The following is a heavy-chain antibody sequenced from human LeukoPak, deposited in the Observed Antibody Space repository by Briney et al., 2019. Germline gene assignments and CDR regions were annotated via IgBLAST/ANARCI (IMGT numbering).Heavy chain of an antibody. CDR3: ARDQLYCSGGSCYSYYYYYGMDV. CDR2: ISAYNGNT. J-gene: IGHJ6*02. CDR1: GYTFTSYG. Sequence: GASVKVSCKASGYTFTSYGISWVRQAPGQGLEWMGWISAYNGNTNYAQKLQGRVTMTTDTSTSTAYMELRSLRSDDTAVYYCARDQLYCSGGSCYSYYYYYGMDVWGQGTTVTVSS. V-gene: IGHV1-18*01. D-gene: IGHD2-15*01.